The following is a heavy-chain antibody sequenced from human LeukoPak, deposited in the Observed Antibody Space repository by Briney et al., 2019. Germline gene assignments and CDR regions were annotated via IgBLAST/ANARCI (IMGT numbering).Heavy chain of an antibody. CDR1: GGSFSGYY. CDR3: ARGEEWLRFFSY. J-gene: IGHJ4*02. V-gene: IGHV4-34*01. D-gene: IGHD5-12*01. Sequence: PSETLSLTCAVYGGSFSGYYWSWIRQPPGKGLEWIGEINHSGSTNYNPSLKSRVTISVDTSKNQFSLKLSSVTAADTAVYYCARGEEWLRFFSYWGQGTLVTVSP. CDR2: INHSGST.